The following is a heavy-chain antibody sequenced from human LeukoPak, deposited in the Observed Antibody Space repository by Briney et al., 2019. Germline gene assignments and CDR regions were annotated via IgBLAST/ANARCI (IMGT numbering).Heavy chain of an antibody. CDR2: IFYSGST. J-gene: IGHJ6*02. Sequence: SETLSLTCTISGDSISNNYWSWIRQPPGGRLEWIGYIFYSGSTNYNPSLKSRVTMSVDASKKQFSLKLTSVTAADTAVYYCARHPQRSLGVTTSGPYYYGMDVWGQGTTVTVSS. D-gene: IGHD2-21*02. CDR1: GDSISNNY. CDR3: ARHPQRSLGVTTSGPYYYGMDV. V-gene: IGHV4-59*08.